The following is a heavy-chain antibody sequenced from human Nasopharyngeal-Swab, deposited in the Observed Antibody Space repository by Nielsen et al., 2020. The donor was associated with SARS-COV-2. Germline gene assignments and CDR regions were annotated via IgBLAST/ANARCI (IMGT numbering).Heavy chain of an antibody. J-gene: IGHJ6*02. CDR3: ARVSTSNYYYYYGMDV. CDR2: ISSSSSYI. D-gene: IGHD4-11*01. Sequence: WIRQPPGKGLEWVSSISSSSSYIYYADSVKGRFTISRDNAKNSLYLQMNSLRAEDTAMYYCARVSTSNYYYYYGMDVWGQGTTVTVSS. V-gene: IGHV3-21*01.